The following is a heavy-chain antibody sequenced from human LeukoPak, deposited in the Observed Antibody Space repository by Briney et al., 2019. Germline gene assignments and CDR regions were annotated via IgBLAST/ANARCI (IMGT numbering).Heavy chain of an antibody. D-gene: IGHD6-19*01. CDR3: ANANSDIAVAGRGY. CDR1: GFTFSSYS. Sequence: GGSLRLSCAASGFTFSSYSMNWVRQAPGKGLEWVSYISSSSSSTIYYADSVKGRFTISRDNSKNTLYLQMNSLRAEDTAVYYCANANSDIAVAGRGYWGQGTLVTVSS. CDR2: ISSSSSSTI. V-gene: IGHV3-48*01. J-gene: IGHJ4*02.